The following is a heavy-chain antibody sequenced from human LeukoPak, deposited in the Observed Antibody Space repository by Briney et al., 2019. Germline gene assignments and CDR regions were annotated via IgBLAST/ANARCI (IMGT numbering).Heavy chain of an antibody. CDR1: GFTFSNTW. Sequence: NPGGSLTLSCAASGFTFSNTWMSWVRQAPGKGLEWVGRISSKTDGGTTDYAAPVKGRFTISRDDSKDTLYLQMNSLKTEDTAVYYCTSVGYSYGSYWGQGTLVTVSS. V-gene: IGHV3-15*01. J-gene: IGHJ4*02. D-gene: IGHD5-18*01. CDR2: ISSKTDGGTT. CDR3: TSVGYSYGSY.